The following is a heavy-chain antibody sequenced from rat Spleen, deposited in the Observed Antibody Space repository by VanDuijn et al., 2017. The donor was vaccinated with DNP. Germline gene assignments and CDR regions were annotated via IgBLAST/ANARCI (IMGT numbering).Heavy chain of an antibody. J-gene: IGHJ2*01. Sequence: EVQLVESGGGLVQPGRSMKLSCAASGFTFSHYYMAWVRQAPTKGLEWVASISTGGGNTYYRDSVEGRFTISRDNAKRTLYLQMDSLRSEDTATYYCIRWNSGHFDYWGQGVMVTVSS. CDR1: GFTFSHYY. CDR2: ISTGGGNT. CDR3: IRWNSGHFDY. V-gene: IGHV5-25*01. D-gene: IGHD4-3*01.